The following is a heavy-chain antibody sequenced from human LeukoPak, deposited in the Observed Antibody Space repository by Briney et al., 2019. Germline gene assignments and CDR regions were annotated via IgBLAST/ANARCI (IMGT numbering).Heavy chain of an antibody. CDR1: GFTFSSYG. CDR3: AKDHSTHYYGSGTYGPRGYSDY. J-gene: IGHJ4*02. D-gene: IGHD3-10*01. CDR2: IWDDGSNN. Sequence: GGSLRLSCAAPGFTFSSYGMHWVRQAPGKGLEWVALIWDDGSNNYYADSVKGRFTISRDNSKNTLYLQMNSLRAEDTAVYYCAKDHSTHYYGSGTYGPRGYSDYWGQGTLVTVSS. V-gene: IGHV3-33*06.